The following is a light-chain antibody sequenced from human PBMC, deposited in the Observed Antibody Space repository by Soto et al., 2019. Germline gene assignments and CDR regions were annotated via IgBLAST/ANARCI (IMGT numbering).Light chain of an antibody. CDR3: QQYYSTPLT. CDR1: QSVLYSSNNGNY. V-gene: IGKV4-1*01. CDR2: WAS. J-gene: IGKJ2*01. Sequence: DIVMTQSPDSLAVSLGERATINCKSSQSVLYSSNNGNYLTWYQQKPGQPPKLPIYWASTRESGVPDRFRGSGSVTDFTLTISSLQAEDVAVYYCQQYYSTPLTFGQGTKLEIK.